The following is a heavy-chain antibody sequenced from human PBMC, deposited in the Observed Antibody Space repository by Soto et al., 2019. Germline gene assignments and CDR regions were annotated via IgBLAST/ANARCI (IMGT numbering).Heavy chain of an antibody. CDR1: GFTFSSYD. J-gene: IGHJ4*02. D-gene: IGHD6-19*01. Sequence: EVQLVESGGGLVQPGGSLRLSCAASGFTFSSYDMHWVRQATGKGLEWVSAIGTAGDTYYPGSVKGRFTISRENAKNSLYLQMNSLRAGDTAVYYCARGTTIAVAFDYWGQGPLVTVSS. CDR3: ARGTTIAVAFDY. CDR2: IGTAGDT. V-gene: IGHV3-13*01.